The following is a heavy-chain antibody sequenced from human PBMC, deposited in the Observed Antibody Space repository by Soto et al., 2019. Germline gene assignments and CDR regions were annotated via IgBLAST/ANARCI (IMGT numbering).Heavy chain of an antibody. J-gene: IGHJ4*02. V-gene: IGHV3-30*18. CDR2: ISYNENNK. D-gene: IGHD2-2*01. Sequence: GGSLRLSCTASRFIFSNYAMHWVRQAPGKGLEWVAAISYNENNKYYADSVKGRFTISRDNSRNTLYLQMNSLRPDDTAVYYCAKDPAFDYWGQGTLVTVSS. CDR3: AKDPAFDY. CDR1: RFIFSNYA.